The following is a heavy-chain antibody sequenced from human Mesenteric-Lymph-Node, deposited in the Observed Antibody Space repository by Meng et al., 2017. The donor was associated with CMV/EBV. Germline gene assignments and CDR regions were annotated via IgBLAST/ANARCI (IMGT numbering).Heavy chain of an antibody. CDR2: IDWDDDK. CDR3: ARMAGAGTEFDY. D-gene: IGHD6-13*01. Sequence: SGPTLVKPTQTLTLTCTFSWFSLTTSGVGVGWFRQPPGKALEWLARIDWDDDKFYSTSLKTRLTISKDTSKNQVVLTMTNMDPVDTATYYCARMAGAGTEFDYWGQGTLVTVSS. V-gene: IGHV2-70D*14. CDR1: WFSLTTSGVG. J-gene: IGHJ4*02.